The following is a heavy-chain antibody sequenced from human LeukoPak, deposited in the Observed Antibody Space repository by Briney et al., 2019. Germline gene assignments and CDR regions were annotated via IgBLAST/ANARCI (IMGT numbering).Heavy chain of an antibody. Sequence: TGGSLRLSCAASGFTFDDYAMHWVRQVPGKGLEWVSLISGNGGNTYYADSVKGRFTISRDNSKNSLYLQMNSLRTEDTALYYCAKDILTAMVNDDYWGQGTLVTVSS. CDR2: ISGNGGNT. CDR1: GFTFDDYA. J-gene: IGHJ4*02. CDR3: AKDILTAMVNDDY. D-gene: IGHD5-18*01. V-gene: IGHV3-43*02.